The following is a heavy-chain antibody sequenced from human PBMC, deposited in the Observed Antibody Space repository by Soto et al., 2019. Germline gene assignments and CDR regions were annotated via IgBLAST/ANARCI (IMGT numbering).Heavy chain of an antibody. CDR2: IIPIFGTA. V-gene: IGHV1-69*13. CDR3: ASYYDSSGPDAFDI. J-gene: IGHJ3*02. Sequence: SVKVSCKASGGTFSSYAISWLRQAPGQGLEWMGGIIPIFGTANYAQKFQGRVTITADESTSTAYMELSSLRSEDTAVYYCASYYDSSGPDAFDIWGQGTMVTVSS. CDR1: GGTFSSYA. D-gene: IGHD3-22*01.